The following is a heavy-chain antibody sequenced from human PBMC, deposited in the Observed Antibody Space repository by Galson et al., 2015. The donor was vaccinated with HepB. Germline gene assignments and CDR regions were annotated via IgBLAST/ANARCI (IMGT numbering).Heavy chain of an antibody. Sequence: SLRLSCAASGFTFSNAWMSWVRQAPGKGLEWVGRIKSKTDGGTTDYAAPVKGRFTISRDDSKNTLYLQMNSLKTEDTAVYYCTTLYYYDSSGYYGGDYWGQGTLVTVSS. V-gene: IGHV3-15*01. J-gene: IGHJ4*02. CDR1: GFTFSNAW. CDR3: TTLYYYDSSGYYGGDY. D-gene: IGHD3-22*01. CDR2: IKSKTDGGTT.